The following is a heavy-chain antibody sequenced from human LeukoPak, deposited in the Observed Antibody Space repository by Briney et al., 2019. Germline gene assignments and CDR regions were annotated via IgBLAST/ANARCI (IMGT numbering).Heavy chain of an antibody. CDR1: GGSFSGYY. CDR2: INHSGST. D-gene: IGHD3-10*01. CDR3: ARGRPPYGSGSYYWVY. V-gene: IGHV4-34*01. J-gene: IGHJ4*02. Sequence: SETLSLTCAVYGGSFSGYYWSWIRQPPGKGLEWIGEINHSGSTNYNPSLKSRVTISVDTSKNQFSLRLSSVTAADTAVYYCARGRPPYGSGSYYWVYWGQGTLVTVSS.